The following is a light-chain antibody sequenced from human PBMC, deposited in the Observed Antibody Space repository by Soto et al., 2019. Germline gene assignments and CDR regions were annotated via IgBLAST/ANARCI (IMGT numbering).Light chain of an antibody. V-gene: IGLV1-44*01. CDR3: QSYDLSLRNYV. CDR2: YNN. J-gene: IGLJ1*01. Sequence: QSVLTQPPSASGTPGQRVTISCSGSTSNIGSKTVHWYQHLPGAAPRLLIYYNNERPSGVPDRFSGSKSGTSASLAISGLQSEDEADYYCQSYDLSLRNYVFGSGTKLTVL. CDR1: TSNIGSKT.